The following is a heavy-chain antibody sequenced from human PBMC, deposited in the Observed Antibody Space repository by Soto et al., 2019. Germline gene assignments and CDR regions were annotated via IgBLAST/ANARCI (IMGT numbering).Heavy chain of an antibody. CDR1: GYTFTSYG. Sequence: QVQLVQSGAEVKKPGASVKVSCKASGYTFTSYGISWVRQAPGQGLEWMGWISAYNGNTNYAQKLQGRVTMTTDTSPSTAYMERRRLSSDDPAVYYCARDRVTMPWGLGYGRDVWGQGTTVTVSS. V-gene: IGHV1-18*01. D-gene: IGHD3-10*01. CDR3: ARDRVTMPWGLGYGRDV. CDR2: ISAYNGNT. J-gene: IGHJ6*02.